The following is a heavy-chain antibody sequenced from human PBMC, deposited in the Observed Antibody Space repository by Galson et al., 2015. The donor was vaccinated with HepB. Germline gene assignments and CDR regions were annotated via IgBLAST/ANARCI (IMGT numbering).Heavy chain of an antibody. D-gene: IGHD3-3*01. V-gene: IGHV3-30*18. CDR1: GFTFSSYG. CDR2: ISYDGSNK. J-gene: IGHJ4*02. Sequence: SLRLSCAASGFTFSSYGMHWVRQAPGKGLEWVAVISYDGSNKYYADSVKGRFTISRDNSKNTLYLQMNSLRAEDTAVYYCAKDPEGDYDFWSGYVPGDYWGQGTLVTVSS. CDR3: AKDPEGDYDFWSGYVPGDY.